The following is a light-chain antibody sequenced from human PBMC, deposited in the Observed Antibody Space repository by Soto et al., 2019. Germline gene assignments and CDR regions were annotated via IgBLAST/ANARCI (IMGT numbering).Light chain of an antibody. J-gene: IGKJ4*02. Sequence: DIAMTQSPDSLSVTLGERATINCKSSQSVFWDRNKKNYLSWYQQKPGQPPKLLISWASARESGVPDRFSGTGSETDFTLTISSLKAEDAAIYYCQQYYGFPLRFGGGTKVEIK. CDR2: WAS. CDR3: QQYYGFPLR. V-gene: IGKV4-1*01. CDR1: QSVFWDRNKKNY.